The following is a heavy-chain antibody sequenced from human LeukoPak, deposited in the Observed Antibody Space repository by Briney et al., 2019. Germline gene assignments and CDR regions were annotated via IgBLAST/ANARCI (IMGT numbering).Heavy chain of an antibody. Sequence: GRSLRLSCAASGFTFSVYGMHWVRQAPGKGLEGVGVIWNDGSNKYYADSVKGRFTISRDNSKNTLYLQMNSLTAEYTAVYCCARASGPFDYWGQGTLVTVSS. CDR1: GFTFSVYG. D-gene: IGHD3-10*01. J-gene: IGHJ4*02. CDR3: ARASGPFDY. V-gene: IGHV3-33*01. CDR2: IWNDGSNK.